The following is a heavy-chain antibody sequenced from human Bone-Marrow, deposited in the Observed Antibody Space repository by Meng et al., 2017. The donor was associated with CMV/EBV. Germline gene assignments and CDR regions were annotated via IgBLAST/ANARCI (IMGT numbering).Heavy chain of an antibody. CDR1: GFTFSSYS. CDR2: ISSSSSYI. J-gene: IGHJ2*01. Sequence: GGSLRLSCAASGFTFSSYSLNWVRQAPGKGLEWVSSISSSSSYIYYADSVKGRFTISRDNAENSLYLQMNSLRAEDTAVYYCARESGGWSSSGWYTLRYFDLWGRGTLVTVSS. V-gene: IGHV3-21*04. CDR3: ARESGGWSSSGWYTLRYFDL. D-gene: IGHD6-19*01.